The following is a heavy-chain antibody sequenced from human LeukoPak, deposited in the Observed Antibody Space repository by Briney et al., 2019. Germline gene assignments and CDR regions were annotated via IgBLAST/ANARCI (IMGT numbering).Heavy chain of an antibody. Sequence: GGSLRLSCAASGFTFSNAWMSWVRQAPGKGLEWVGRIKSKTDGGTTDYAAPVKGGFSISRDDSKTTLYLQMNSLKTEDTAVYYCTTEGVDWNDGGHAFDIWGQGTMVTVSS. CDR2: IKSKTDGGTT. CDR3: TTEGVDWNDGGHAFDI. J-gene: IGHJ3*02. CDR1: GFTFSNAW. V-gene: IGHV3-15*01. D-gene: IGHD1-1*01.